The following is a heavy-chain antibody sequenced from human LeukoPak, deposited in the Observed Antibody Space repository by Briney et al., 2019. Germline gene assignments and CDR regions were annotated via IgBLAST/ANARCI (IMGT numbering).Heavy chain of an antibody. V-gene: IGHV4-59*01. CDR3: ARDRQATTAYDAFDI. J-gene: IGHJ3*02. Sequence: PSETLSLTCTVSGDSISGYYWSWIRQPPGKGLERIGYIYYSGSTNYNSSLKSRVTISVDTSKNQFSLKLSSVTAADTAVYYCARDRQATTAYDAFDIWGRGTMVTVSS. CDR2: IYYSGST. CDR1: GDSISGYY. D-gene: IGHD4-17*01.